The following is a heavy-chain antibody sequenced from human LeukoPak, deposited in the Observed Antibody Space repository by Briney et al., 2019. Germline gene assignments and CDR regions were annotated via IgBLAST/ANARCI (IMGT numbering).Heavy chain of an antibody. CDR3: ARNGYSYGYYMDV. CDR1: GYSFTSYW. CDR2: IYPGDSDT. J-gene: IGHJ6*03. Sequence: GESLKISCKGSGYSFTSYWIGWVRQMPGKGLEWMGIIYPGDSDTRYSPSFQGQVTISADKSISAAYLQWSSLKASDTAMYYCARNGYSYGYYMDVWGKGTTVTVSS. D-gene: IGHD5-18*01. V-gene: IGHV5-51*01.